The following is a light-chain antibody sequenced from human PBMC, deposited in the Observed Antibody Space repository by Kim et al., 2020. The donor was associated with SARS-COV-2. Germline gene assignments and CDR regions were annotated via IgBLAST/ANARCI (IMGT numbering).Light chain of an antibody. V-gene: IGLV2-23*02. CDR3: CSYAGRDTAI. CDR1: SNDVGNYNL. Sequence: AITHSCSGTSNDVGNYNLVSWYQQHPGKAPKLMIYEVIKRPSGVSNRFSGSKSGNTASLTISGLRAEDEADYYCCSYAGRDTAIFGGGTQLTVL. J-gene: IGLJ2*01. CDR2: EVI.